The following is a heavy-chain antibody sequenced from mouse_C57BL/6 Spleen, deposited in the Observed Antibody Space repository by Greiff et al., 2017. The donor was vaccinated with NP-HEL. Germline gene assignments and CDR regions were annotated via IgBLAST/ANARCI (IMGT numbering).Heavy chain of an antibody. D-gene: IGHD2-5*01. CDR3: ARHNYSNYYYAMDY. V-gene: IGHV5-6*01. J-gene: IGHJ4*01. CDR1: GFTFSSYG. Sequence: EVQLVESGGDLVKPGGSLKLSCAASGFTFSSYGMSWVRQTPDKRLEWVATISSGGSYTYYPDSVKGRFTISRDNAKNTLYLQMSSLKSEDTAMYYCARHNYSNYYYAMDYWGQGTSVTVSS. CDR2: ISSGGSYT.